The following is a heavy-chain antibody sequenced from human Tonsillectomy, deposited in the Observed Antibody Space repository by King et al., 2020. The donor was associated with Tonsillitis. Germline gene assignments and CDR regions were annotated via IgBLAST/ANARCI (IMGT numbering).Heavy chain of an antibody. CDR3: AREIHYYDSSGDAFDI. CDR1: GFTFDDYG. D-gene: IGHD3-22*01. Sequence: VQLVESGGGVVRPGGSLRLSCAASGFTFDDYGMSWVRHAPGKGLEWVSGINWNGGRKGYADSVKGRFTISRDNAKNSLYLQMNSLRAEDTALYYCAREIHYYDSSGDAFDIWGQGTMVTVSS. J-gene: IGHJ3*02. CDR2: INWNGGRK. V-gene: IGHV3-20*04.